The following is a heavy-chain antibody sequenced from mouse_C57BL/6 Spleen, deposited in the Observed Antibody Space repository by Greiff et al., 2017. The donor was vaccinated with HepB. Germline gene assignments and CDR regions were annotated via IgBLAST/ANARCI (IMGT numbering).Heavy chain of an antibody. CDR3: AKATTVVADWYFDV. Sequence: QVQLQQPGAELVKPGASVKLSCKASGYTFTSYWMHWVKQRPGQGLEWIGMIHPNSGSTYYNEKFKSKATLTVDKSSSTAYMQLSSLTSEDSAVYYCAKATTVVADWYFDVWGTGTTVTVSS. J-gene: IGHJ1*03. V-gene: IGHV1-64*01. D-gene: IGHD1-1*01. CDR2: IHPNSGST. CDR1: GYTFTSYW.